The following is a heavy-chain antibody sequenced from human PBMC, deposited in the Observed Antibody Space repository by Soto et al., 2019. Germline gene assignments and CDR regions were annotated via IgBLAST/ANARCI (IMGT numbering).Heavy chain of an antibody. CDR3: TRDASRDSSARGWFDP. D-gene: IGHD6-13*01. Sequence: LRLSCAASGFTFRSFTMNWVRQAPGKGLEGGATISSNSAYIYYTDALRGRFTISRDNAKNSLHLQMNSLRAEATAVYYCTRDASRDSSARGWFDPWGPGTLVTVSS. CDR2: ISSNSAYI. J-gene: IGHJ5*02. V-gene: IGHV3-21*01. CDR1: GFTFRSFT.